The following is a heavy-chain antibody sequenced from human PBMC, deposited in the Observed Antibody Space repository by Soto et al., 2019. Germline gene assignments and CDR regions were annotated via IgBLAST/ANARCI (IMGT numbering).Heavy chain of an antibody. CDR2: IRSNGGST. V-gene: IGHV3-64*01. J-gene: IGHJ4*02. CDR3: ARGVFGLGSFDV. CDR1: GFTFRSYS. Sequence: GGALRLPRGASGFTFRSYSFHLGRHAPGKGLEYVSAIRSNGGSTYYANSVKGRFTISRDNSKNTLYLQMGSLRAEDMAVYYCARGVFGLGSFDVWGQGTLVTVSS. D-gene: IGHD3-10*02.